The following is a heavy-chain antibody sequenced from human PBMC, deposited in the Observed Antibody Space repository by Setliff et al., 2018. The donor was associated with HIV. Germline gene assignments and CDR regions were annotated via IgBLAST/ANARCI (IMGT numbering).Heavy chain of an antibody. Sequence: PSETLSLTCTVSGGSISSYYWSWIRQPPGKGLEWIGYINYSGSTNYNHSLQSRVTISVDTSKNQFSLKLSSVNAADTAVYYCARHKASYSSGWRVPAKNYHYYMDVWGKGTTVTVSS. CDR1: GGSISSYY. V-gene: IGHV4-59*08. CDR2: INYSGST. J-gene: IGHJ6*03. CDR3: ARHKASYSSGWRVPAKNYHYYMDV. D-gene: IGHD6-19*01.